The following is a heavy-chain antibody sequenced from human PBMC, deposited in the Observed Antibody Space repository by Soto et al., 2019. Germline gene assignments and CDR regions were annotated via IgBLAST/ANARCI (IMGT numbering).Heavy chain of an antibody. CDR3: ARGDIVVVVAATPGQYYFDY. Sequence: SETLSLTCAVYGGSFSGYYWSWIRQPPGKGLEWIGETNHSGSTNYNPSLKSRVTISVDTSKNQFSLKLSSVTAADTAVYYCARGDIVVVVAATPGQYYFDYWGQGTLVTVSS. V-gene: IGHV4-34*01. D-gene: IGHD2-15*01. CDR2: TNHSGST. J-gene: IGHJ4*02. CDR1: GGSFSGYY.